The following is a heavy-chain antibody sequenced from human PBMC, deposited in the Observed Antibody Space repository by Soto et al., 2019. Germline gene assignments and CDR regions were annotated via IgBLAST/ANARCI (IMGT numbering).Heavy chain of an antibody. J-gene: IGHJ2*01. CDR2: IIPIFGTA. V-gene: IGHV1-69*05. Sequence: QVQLVQSGAEVKKPGSSVTVSCKASGGTFSSYTISWVRQAPGQGLEWMGGIIPIFGTANYAQKFQGRATIITEETRSTAYMELSSLRSEHKAVYYCARGKNRWIQLWYFDLWGRGTLVTVSS. CDR1: GGTFSSYT. CDR3: ARGKNRWIQLWYFDL. D-gene: IGHD5-18*01.